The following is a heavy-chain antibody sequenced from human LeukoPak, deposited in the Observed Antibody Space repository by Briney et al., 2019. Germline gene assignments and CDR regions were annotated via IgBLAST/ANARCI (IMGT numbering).Heavy chain of an antibody. Sequence: SETLSLTCTVSGGSISSSGYYWGWIRQPPGKGLEWIGSIYYSGSTYYNPSLKSRVTISVDTSKNQFSLKLSSVTAADTAVYYCARRPQTGYDSSGYYPGDFDYWGQRTLVTVSS. CDR3: ARRPQTGYDSSGYYPGDFDY. D-gene: IGHD3-22*01. V-gene: IGHV4-39*01. J-gene: IGHJ4*02. CDR2: IYYSGST. CDR1: GGSISSSGYY.